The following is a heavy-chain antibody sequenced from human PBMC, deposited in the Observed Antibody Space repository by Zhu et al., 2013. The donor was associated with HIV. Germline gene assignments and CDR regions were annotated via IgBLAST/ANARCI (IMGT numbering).Heavy chain of an antibody. J-gene: IGHJ1*01. Sequence: QMQLVQSGPEVKKPGTSVKVSCKASGFTFTSSAVQWVRQARGQRLEWIGWIVVGSGNTNYAQKFQERVTITRDMSTSTAYMELSSLRSEDTAVYYCAADSGSSWENAEYFQHWGQGTLVTVSS. CDR3: AADSGSSWENAEYFQH. CDR1: GFTFTSSA. CDR2: IVVGSGNT. V-gene: IGHV1-58*01. D-gene: IGHD6-13*01.